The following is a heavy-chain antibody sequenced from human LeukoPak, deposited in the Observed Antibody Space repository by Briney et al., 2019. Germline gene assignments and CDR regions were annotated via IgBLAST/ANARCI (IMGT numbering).Heavy chain of an antibody. J-gene: IGHJ5*02. CDR2: IYYSGST. CDR3: ARGGRYNYDNSFDP. D-gene: IGHD5-24*01. V-gene: IGHV4-59*01. Sequence: TASETLSLTCTVSGGSINSYYWNWIRQPPGKGLELIGYIYYSGSTTYNPSLKSRVTISVDTSKNQFSLKLNSVTAADTAVYYCARGGRYNYDNSFDPWGQGALVTVSS. CDR1: GGSINSYY.